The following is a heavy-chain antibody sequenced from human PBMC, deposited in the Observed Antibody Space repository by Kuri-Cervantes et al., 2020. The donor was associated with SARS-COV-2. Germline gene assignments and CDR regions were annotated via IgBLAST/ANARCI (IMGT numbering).Heavy chain of an antibody. D-gene: IGHD6-13*01. Sequence: GSLRLSCAVSGYSISSGYYWGWIRQPPGKGLEWIGSIYHSGSTYYNPSLKSRVTISVDTSKNQFSLKLSSVTAADTAVYYCARHGTAAAVDWGQGTLVTSPQ. CDR1: GYSISSGYY. J-gene: IGHJ4*02. CDR2: IYHSGST. CDR3: ARHGTAAAVD. V-gene: IGHV4-38-2*01.